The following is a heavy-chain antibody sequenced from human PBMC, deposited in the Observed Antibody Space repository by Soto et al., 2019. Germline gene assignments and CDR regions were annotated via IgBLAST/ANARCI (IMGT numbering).Heavy chain of an antibody. J-gene: IGHJ3*02. CDR3: ARDWGCSGGTCFDTFDI. CDR1: RYTFTTYG. V-gene: IGHV1-18*01. D-gene: IGHD2-15*01. Sequence: QVQLVQSGAEVKKPGASVKDSCKASRYTFTTYGFSWVRQAPGQGLEWMGWISAHNDNARYAQKFQGRVTMTTDTSTSTACMELWSRRPDDTAVYYCARDWGCSGGTCFDTFDIWGQGTMVTVSS. CDR2: ISAHNDNA.